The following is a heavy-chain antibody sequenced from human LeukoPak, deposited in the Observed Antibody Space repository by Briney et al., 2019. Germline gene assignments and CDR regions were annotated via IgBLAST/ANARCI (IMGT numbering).Heavy chain of an antibody. CDR1: GYTFTSYG. V-gene: IGHV1-18*01. CDR3: AMGHNYYDSSGFYY. J-gene: IGHJ4*02. CDR2: ISAYNGNT. D-gene: IGHD3-22*01. Sequence: ASVKVSCKASGYTFTSYGISWVRQAPGQGLEWVGWISAYNGNTNYAQKLQGRVTMTTDTSTSTAYMELRSLRSDDTAVYYCAMGHNYYDSSGFYYWGQGTLVTVSS.